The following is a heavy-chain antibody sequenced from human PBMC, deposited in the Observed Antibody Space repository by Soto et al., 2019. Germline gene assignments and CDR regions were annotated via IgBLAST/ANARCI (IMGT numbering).Heavy chain of an antibody. CDR1: GFTFSTCD. D-gene: IGHD3-22*01. CDR2: ISGRRGSASRT. CDR3: AKVDYESKGYLEY. Sequence: GGSLRLYCAASGFTFSTCDMSWVRQAPGKGLEWVAAISGRRGSASRTHYGDSVKGRFTISRDNSKNTVYLQMNSLRAEDTAKYYCAKVDYESKGYLEYWGPGTLVTVSS. V-gene: IGHV3-23*01. J-gene: IGHJ4*02.